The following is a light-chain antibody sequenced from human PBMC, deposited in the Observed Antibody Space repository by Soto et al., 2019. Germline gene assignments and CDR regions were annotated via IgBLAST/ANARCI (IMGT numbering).Light chain of an antibody. CDR3: QQYYGTPYT. J-gene: IGKJ2*01. V-gene: IGKV4-1*01. Sequence: IVMTQSPDSLAVSLGERATINCRSSQTILYSSNNKNYLAWYQQKPGQPPELLISWASTRDSGVPDRFSGSGSGTDFTLTISSLQAEDVAVYYCQQYYGTPYTFGQGTRLEIK. CDR1: QTILYSSNNKNY. CDR2: WAS.